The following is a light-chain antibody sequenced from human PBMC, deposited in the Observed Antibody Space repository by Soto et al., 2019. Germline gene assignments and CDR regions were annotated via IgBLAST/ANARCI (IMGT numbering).Light chain of an antibody. CDR2: GDS. CDR1: SSNIGAGYH. CDR3: QPYDSSLSASPYV. V-gene: IGLV1-40*01. Sequence: QSVLTQPPSVSGAPGHRVTISCTGSSSNIGAGYHVHWYQQLPGRAPKLLIYGDSSRPSGVPDRFSGSKSGTSASLAITGLQADDEADYYCQPYDSSLSASPYVFGSGTKLTVL. J-gene: IGLJ1*01.